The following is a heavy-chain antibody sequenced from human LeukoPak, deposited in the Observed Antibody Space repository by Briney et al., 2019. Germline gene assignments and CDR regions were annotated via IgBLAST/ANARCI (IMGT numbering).Heavy chain of an antibody. CDR3: AREIVGAIKSYFDY. D-gene: IGHD1-26*01. CDR2: IRQDGGLK. CDR1: GFTFDDYA. Sequence: PGRSLRLSCTASGFTFDDYAMHWVRQAPGKGLEWVANIRQDGGLKHYVDSVKGRFTISRDNAENSLYLQMNSLRAEDTAVYYCAREIVGAIKSYFDYWGQGTLVTVSS. V-gene: IGHV3-7*01. J-gene: IGHJ4*02.